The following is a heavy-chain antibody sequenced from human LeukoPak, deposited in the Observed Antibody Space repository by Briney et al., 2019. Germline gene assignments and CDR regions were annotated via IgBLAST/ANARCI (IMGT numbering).Heavy chain of an antibody. V-gene: IGHV3-30*04. Sequence: HSGRSLRLSCAASGFTFSTYAMHWVRQAPGKGLEWVAAISSDGSNEHYADSVKGRFTISRDDFKNTLYVQMNSLRAEDTAAYYCARDRDKFWSGSQVWGQGTLVTVSS. J-gene: IGHJ4*02. CDR2: ISSDGSNE. CDR3: ARDRDKFWSGSQV. CDR1: GFTFSTYA. D-gene: IGHD3-3*01.